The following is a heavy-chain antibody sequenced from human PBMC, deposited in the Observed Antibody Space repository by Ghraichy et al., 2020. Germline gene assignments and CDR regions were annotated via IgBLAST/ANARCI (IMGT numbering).Heavy chain of an antibody. V-gene: IGHV3-23*01. J-gene: IGHJ6*02. Sequence: GGSLRLSCAASGFTFSSSAMSWVRQAPGKGLEWVSTVSGSGGNTYYADSVKGRFTISRDNSKNTLYLQMNTLRAEDTAVFYCAKGRKYIDFWSGYSKDGMDVWGQGTTVTVSS. CDR2: VSGSGGNT. CDR1: GFTFSSSA. CDR3: AKGRKYIDFWSGYSKDGMDV. D-gene: IGHD3-3*01.